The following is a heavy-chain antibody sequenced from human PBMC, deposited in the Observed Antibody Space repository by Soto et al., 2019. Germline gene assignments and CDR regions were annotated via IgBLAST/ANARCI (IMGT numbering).Heavy chain of an antibody. CDR3: ARAIVGPTTTGWLDP. J-gene: IGHJ5*02. CDR2: IIPIFGTV. D-gene: IGHD1-26*01. V-gene: IGHV1-69*13. Sequence: SVKVSCKASGGTFSRYAISWVRQAPGQGLEWMGGIIPIFGTVNYAQKFQGRVTITADESTSTAYMELSSLRFEDTAVYYCARAIVGPTTTGWLDPWGQGTLVTVSS. CDR1: GGTFSRYA.